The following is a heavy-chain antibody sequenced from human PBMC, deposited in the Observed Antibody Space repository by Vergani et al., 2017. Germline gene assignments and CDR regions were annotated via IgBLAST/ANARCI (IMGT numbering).Heavy chain of an antibody. CDR2: IYYSGST. Sequence: QVQLQESGPGLVKTSETLSLTCTVSGGSISGYYWSWIRQPPGKGLEWIGYIYYSGSTNYNPSLKSRVNISVDTSKNQFSLKLSSVTAADTAVYYCARWLYSGSPNGFDPWGQGTLVIVSS. V-gene: IGHV4-59*01. J-gene: IGHJ5*02. CDR3: ARWLYSGSPNGFDP. CDR1: GGSISGYY. D-gene: IGHD1-26*01.